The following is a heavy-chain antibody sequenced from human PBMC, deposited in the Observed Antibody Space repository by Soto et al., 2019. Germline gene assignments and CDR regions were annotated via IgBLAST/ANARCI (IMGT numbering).Heavy chain of an antibody. Sequence: GASVKVSCKASGGTFSSYAISWVRQAPGQGLEWMGGIIPIFGTANYAQKFQGRVTITADESTSTAYMELSSLRSEDTAVYYCARDGRGIAAAGIYGMDVWGQGTTVTVSS. CDR3: ARDGRGIAAAGIYGMDV. J-gene: IGHJ6*02. D-gene: IGHD6-13*01. CDR1: GGTFSSYA. V-gene: IGHV1-69*13. CDR2: IIPIFGTA.